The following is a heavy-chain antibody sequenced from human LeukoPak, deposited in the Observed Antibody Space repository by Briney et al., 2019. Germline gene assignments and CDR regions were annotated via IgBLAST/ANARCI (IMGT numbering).Heavy chain of an antibody. V-gene: IGHV1-18*01. CDR1: GYTFTSYG. CDR3: ARDLPPRYYGMDV. CDR2: SSAYNGNT. J-gene: IGHJ6*02. Sequence: ASVTVSCKASGYTFTSYGISWVRQAPGQGLEWMGWSSAYNGNTNYAQKLQGRVTMTTDTSTSTAYMELRSLRSDDTAVYYCARDLPPRYYGMDVWGQGTTVTVSS.